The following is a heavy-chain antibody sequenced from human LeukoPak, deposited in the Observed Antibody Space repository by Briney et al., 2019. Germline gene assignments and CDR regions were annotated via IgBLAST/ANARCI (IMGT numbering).Heavy chain of an antibody. CDR2: IYTSGST. CDR1: GGSISSYY. CDR3: ARHDSSGYPKPYWYFDL. V-gene: IGHV4-4*07. Sequence: SETLSLTCTVSGGSISSYYWSWIRQPAGKGLEWIGRIYTSGSTNYNPSLKSRVTISVDTSKNQFSLKLSSVTAADTAVYYCARHDSSGYPKPYWYFDLWGRGTLVTVSS. D-gene: IGHD3-22*01. J-gene: IGHJ2*01.